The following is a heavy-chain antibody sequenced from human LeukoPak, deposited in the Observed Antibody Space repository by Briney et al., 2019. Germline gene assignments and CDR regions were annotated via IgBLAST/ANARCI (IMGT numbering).Heavy chain of an antibody. CDR2: INPSGGAT. J-gene: IGHJ4*02. Sequence: ASVKVSCKASGNTFTSYFLHWVRQAPGQGLEWVGIINPSGGATTYAQKFQGRVTMTRDTSTSTVYMEMSSLRSEDTAVYYCARGGRGYSYGFDNWGQGTLVTVSS. D-gene: IGHD5-18*01. CDR1: GNTFTSYF. V-gene: IGHV1-46*01. CDR3: ARGGRGYSYGFDN.